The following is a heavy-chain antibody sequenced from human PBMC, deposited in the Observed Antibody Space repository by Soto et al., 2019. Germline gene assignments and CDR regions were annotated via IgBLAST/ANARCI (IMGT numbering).Heavy chain of an antibody. D-gene: IGHD3-16*01. J-gene: IGHJ4*02. CDR2: IYSGGST. Sequence: EVQLVESGGGLVQPGGPRSFSLAAPGFTSSPKYMSWVGKAPGKGLEWVSVIYSGGSTFYADSVRGRFTISRDNSKNTVNLQMNSLRAEDTAVYYCARDPWAADYWGQGTLVTVSS. V-gene: IGHV3-66*01. CDR3: ARDPWAADY. CDR1: GFTSSPKY.